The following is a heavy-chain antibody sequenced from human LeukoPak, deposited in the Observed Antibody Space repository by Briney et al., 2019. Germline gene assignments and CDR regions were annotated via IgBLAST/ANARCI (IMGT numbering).Heavy chain of an antibody. CDR2: ISGGGST. V-gene: IGHV3-23*01. CDR1: GFTFSSYA. Sequence: GGSLRLSCAASGFTFSSYAMSWVRQAPGKGLEWVSGISGGGSTYNAESVKARFTISRDNSKNTLYLQMNTLRAEDTAVYYCARDQEGFDYWGQGTLVTVSS. CDR3: ARDQEGFDY. J-gene: IGHJ4*02.